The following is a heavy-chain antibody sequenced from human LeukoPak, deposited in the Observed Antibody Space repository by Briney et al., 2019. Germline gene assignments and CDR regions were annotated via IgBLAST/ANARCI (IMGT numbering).Heavy chain of an antibody. CDR2: INVDGSGA. J-gene: IGHJ4*02. CDR1: GFTFSTYW. D-gene: IGHD6-19*01. CDR3: ARDWSSGWYVDY. V-gene: IGHV3-74*01. Sequence: GGSLRLSCAASGFTFSTYWMHWVRQAPGKGLVWVSHINVDGSGATYADSVKGRFTISRDNSKNTLYLQMNSLRVEDTAVFFCARDWSSGWYVDYWGQGTLVTVSP.